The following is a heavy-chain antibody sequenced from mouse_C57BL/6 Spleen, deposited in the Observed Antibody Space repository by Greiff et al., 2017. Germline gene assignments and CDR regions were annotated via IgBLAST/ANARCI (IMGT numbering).Heavy chain of an antibody. CDR1: GYAFSSYW. V-gene: IGHV1-80*01. CDR2: IYPGDGDT. CDR3: ARGRGQATDYFDY. J-gene: IGHJ2*01. D-gene: IGHD3-2*02. Sequence: VQLPQSGAELVKPGASVKISCKASGYAFSSYWLNRVKQRPGTGLEWVGQIYPGDGDTNYNGKFKGKATLTADKSSSKAYMQLSSLNSEDSAVYFCARGRGQATDYFDYWGQGTTVTVSS.